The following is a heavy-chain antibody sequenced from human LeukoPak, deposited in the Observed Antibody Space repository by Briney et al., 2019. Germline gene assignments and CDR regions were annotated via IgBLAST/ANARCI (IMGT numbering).Heavy chain of an antibody. CDR1: GGSISSYY. Sequence: SETLSLTCTVSGGSISSYYWSWIRQPPGKGLEWIGYIYYSGSTNYNPSLKSRVTISVDTSKNQFSLKLSSVTAADTAVYYCARGPRQLAHNDYWGQGTLVTVSS. CDR2: IYYSGST. J-gene: IGHJ4*02. CDR3: ARGPRQLAHNDY. V-gene: IGHV4-59*01. D-gene: IGHD6-13*01.